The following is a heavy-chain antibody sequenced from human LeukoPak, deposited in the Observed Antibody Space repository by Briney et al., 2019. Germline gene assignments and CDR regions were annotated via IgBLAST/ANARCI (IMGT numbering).Heavy chain of an antibody. CDR3: TRGFWSGYFFDY. D-gene: IGHD3-3*01. Sequence: GGSLRLSCAASGFTFSSYSMNWVRQAPGKGLEWVAFIRSKAYGGTTEYAASVKGRFTISRDDSKSIAYLQMNSLKTEDTAVYYCTRGFWSGYFFDYWGQGTLVTVSS. J-gene: IGHJ4*02. CDR2: IRSKAYGGTT. V-gene: IGHV3-49*04. CDR1: GFTFSSYS.